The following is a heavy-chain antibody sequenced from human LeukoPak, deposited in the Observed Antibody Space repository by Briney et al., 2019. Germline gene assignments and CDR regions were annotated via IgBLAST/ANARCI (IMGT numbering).Heavy chain of an antibody. V-gene: IGHV3-23*01. D-gene: IGHD3-22*01. CDR1: GITLSNYG. CDR2: TSDSGGST. J-gene: IGHJ4*02. Sequence: GGSLRLSCAVSGITLSNYGMSWVRQAPGKGLEWVAGTSDSGGSTNYADSVKGRFTISRDNPKNTLYLQMNSLRAEDTAVYFCAKRGVVIRVILVGFHKEAYYFDSWGQGALVTVSS. CDR3: AKRGVVIRVILVGFHKEAYYFDS.